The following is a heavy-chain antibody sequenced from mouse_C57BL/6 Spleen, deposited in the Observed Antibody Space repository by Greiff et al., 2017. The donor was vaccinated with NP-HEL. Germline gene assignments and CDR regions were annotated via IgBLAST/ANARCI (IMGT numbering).Heavy chain of an antibody. CDR3: ARDSSYYYGPYFDV. D-gene: IGHD1-1*01. V-gene: IGHV5-4*01. CDR2: ISDGGSYT. CDR1: GFTFSSYA. J-gene: IGHJ1*03. Sequence: EVKVVESGGGLVKPGGSLKLSCAASGFTFSSYAMSWVRQTPEKRLEWVATISDGGSYTYYPDNVKGRFTISRDNAKNNLYLQMSHLKSEDTAMYYCARDSSYYYGPYFDVWGTGTTVTVSS.